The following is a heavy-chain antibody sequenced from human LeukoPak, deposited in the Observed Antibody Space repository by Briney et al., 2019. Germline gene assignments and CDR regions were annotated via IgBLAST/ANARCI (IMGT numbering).Heavy chain of an antibody. CDR3: ARHMTTANNWFDP. V-gene: IGHV1-2*04. Sequence: VSVKVSCKASGYTFTGHYIHWVRQAPGQGLEWMGWINPNSGGTNYEQKFQGWVIMTRDTSISTAYMELSSLRYDDTAVYYCARHMTTANNWFDPWGQGTLVTVSS. CDR2: INPNSGGT. D-gene: IGHD4-17*01. CDR1: GYTFTGHY. J-gene: IGHJ5*02.